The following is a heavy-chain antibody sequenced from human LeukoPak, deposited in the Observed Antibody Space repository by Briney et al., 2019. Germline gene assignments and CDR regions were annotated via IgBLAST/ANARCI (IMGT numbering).Heavy chain of an antibody. J-gene: IGHJ4*02. V-gene: IGHV1-69*04. Sequence: ASVKVSCKASGGTFSSYAISWVRQAPGQGLEWMGRIIPILGIANYAQKFQGRVTITADKSTGTAYMELSSLRSEDTAVYYCARDPAEVDTALRRGDYWGQGTLVTVSS. D-gene: IGHD5-18*01. CDR2: IIPILGIA. CDR3: ARDPAEVDTALRRGDY. CDR1: GGTFSSYA.